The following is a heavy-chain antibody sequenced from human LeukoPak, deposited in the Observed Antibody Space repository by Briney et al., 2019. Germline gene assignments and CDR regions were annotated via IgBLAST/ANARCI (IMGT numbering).Heavy chain of an antibody. V-gene: IGHV3-23*01. J-gene: IGHJ4*02. D-gene: IGHD4-11*01. Sequence: PGGSLRLSCAASGFTFSSYAMSWVRQPPGKGLEWVSAISGSGGSTHYADSVKGRFTIPRDNSKNTLYLRMNSLRAEDTAVYYCAKVRVTRGGLDYWGQGTLVTVSS. CDR2: ISGSGGST. CDR1: GFTFSSYA. CDR3: AKVRVTRGGLDY.